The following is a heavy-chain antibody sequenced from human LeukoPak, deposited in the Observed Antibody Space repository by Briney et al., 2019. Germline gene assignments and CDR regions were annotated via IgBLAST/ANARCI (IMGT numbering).Heavy chain of an antibody. CDR3: ARNGGNSDFDY. CDR1: GGSISSRNW. Sequence: SETLSLTCAVSGGSISSRNWWSWVRQPPGKGLEWIGEIYHSGDTNYNPSLKSRVTISVDESKNQFSLKLNSVTAADTAVYYCARNGGNSDFDYWGQGTLVTVSS. J-gene: IGHJ4*02. D-gene: IGHD4-23*01. CDR2: IYHSGDT. V-gene: IGHV4-4*02.